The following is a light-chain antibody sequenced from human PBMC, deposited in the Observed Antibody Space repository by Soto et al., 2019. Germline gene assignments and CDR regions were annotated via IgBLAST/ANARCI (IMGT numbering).Light chain of an antibody. CDR3: QQYGSSPWT. V-gene: IGKV3-20*01. CDR1: QSVSSY. CDR2: GAS. J-gene: IGKJ1*01. Sequence: EIVLTQSPGTLSLSPGERATLSCRASQSVSSYLAWYQQKPGQAPRLLIYGASSRATGIPDRFSGSGSGTDFTFTFSRLEPEDFAVYYCQQYGSSPWTFGQGTKVDIK.